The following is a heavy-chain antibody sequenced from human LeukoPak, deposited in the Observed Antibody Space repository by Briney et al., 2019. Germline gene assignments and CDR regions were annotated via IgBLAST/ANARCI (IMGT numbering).Heavy chain of an antibody. D-gene: IGHD3-3*02. V-gene: IGHV4-59*08. CDR3: ARHPLNFAKRGEHSDY. J-gene: IGHJ4*02. CDR2: IYYSGST. CDR1: GGSISSYY. Sequence: SETLSLTCTVSGGSISSYYWSWIRQPPGKGLEWIGYIYYSGSTNYNPSLKSRVTISVDTSKNQFSLKLSSVTAADTAVYYCARHPLNFAKRGEHSDYWGQGTLVTVSS.